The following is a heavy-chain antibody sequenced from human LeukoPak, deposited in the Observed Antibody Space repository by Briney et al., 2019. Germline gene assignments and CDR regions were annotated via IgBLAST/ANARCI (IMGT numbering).Heavy chain of an antibody. CDR3: ARGMQQLYHFDS. Sequence: SETLSLTCAVYGGSFSGYYWSWIRQPPGKGLEWIGEINHSGSTNYNPSLMSRVTISVDTSKNQFSLKLSSVTAADTAVYYCARGMQQLYHFDSWGRGTLVTVSS. V-gene: IGHV4-34*01. J-gene: IGHJ4*02. CDR1: GGSFSGYY. CDR2: INHSGST. D-gene: IGHD6-13*01.